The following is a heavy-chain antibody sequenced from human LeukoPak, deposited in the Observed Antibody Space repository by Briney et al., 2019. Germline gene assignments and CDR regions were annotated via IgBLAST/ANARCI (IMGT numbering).Heavy chain of an antibody. J-gene: IGHJ4*02. CDR2: IIPIFGTA. V-gene: IGHV1-69*05. D-gene: IGHD3-3*01. CDR1: GGTFSSYA. Sequence: GSSVKVSCRASGGTFSSYAISWVRQAPGQGLEWMGRIIPIFGTADYAQKFQGRVTITTDESTSTAYMELSSLRFEDTAVYYCASQTTHITMAFDYWGQGTLVTVSS. CDR3: ASQTTHITMAFDY.